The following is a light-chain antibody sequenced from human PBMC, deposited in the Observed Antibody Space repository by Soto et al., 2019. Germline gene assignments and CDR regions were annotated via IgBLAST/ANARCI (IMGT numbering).Light chain of an antibody. Sequence: QSVLTQPASVSGSPGQSITISCTGTSNDVGSYDLVSWYQQHPGKAPKLIIFDGNKPPSWVSNRFSGSKSGNTASLTIVGRQPEDEADSYCHSYADVTTYVFGNGTK. CDR1: SNDVGSYDL. CDR2: DGN. J-gene: IGLJ1*01. V-gene: IGLV2-23*01. CDR3: HSYADVTTYV.